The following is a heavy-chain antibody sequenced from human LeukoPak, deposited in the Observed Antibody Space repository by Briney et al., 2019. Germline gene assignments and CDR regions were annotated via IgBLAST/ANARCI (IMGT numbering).Heavy chain of an antibody. CDR2: IIPIFGTA. CDR1: GGTFSSYA. CDR3: ARLEGSYYLDDAFDI. J-gene: IGHJ3*02. Sequence: SVKVSCKASGGTFSSYAIRWVRQAPGQGLEWMGGIIPIFGTANYAQKFQGRVTITADESTSTAYMELSSLRSEDTAVYYCARLEGSYYLDDAFDIWGQGTMVTVSS. D-gene: IGHD1-26*01. V-gene: IGHV1-69*01.